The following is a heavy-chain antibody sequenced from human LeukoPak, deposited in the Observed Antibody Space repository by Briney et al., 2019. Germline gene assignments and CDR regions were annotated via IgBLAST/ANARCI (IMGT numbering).Heavy chain of an antibody. V-gene: IGHV1-2*02. Sequence: GASVKVSCKASGYTFTVYYMHWVRQAPGQGLEWMGWINPNSGGTNYAQKFQGRVTMTRDTSISTAYMELSRLRSDDTAVYYCAREKVVDGGYGMDVWGQGTTVTVSS. CDR1: GYTFTVYY. D-gene: IGHD2-15*01. CDR3: AREKVVDGGYGMDV. J-gene: IGHJ6*02. CDR2: INPNSGGT.